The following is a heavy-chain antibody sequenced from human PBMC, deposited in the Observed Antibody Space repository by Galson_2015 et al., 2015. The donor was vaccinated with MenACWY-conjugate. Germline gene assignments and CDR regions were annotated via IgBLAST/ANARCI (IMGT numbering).Heavy chain of an antibody. Sequence: PSLTCTVTGGSVSSCTYYWRWIRQPPGKGLEWIGYIDYSGGTKDNPSLESRVTMSVDRSKNQFSLKLISVTAADTAVYYCAWEHFHDGGCHDSSDYWCHGILVTVSS. CDR1: GGSVSSCTYY. CDR3: AWEHFHDGGCHDSSDY. D-gene: IGHD3-3*02. V-gene: IGHV4-61*01. CDR2: IDYSGGT. J-gene: IGHJ4*01.